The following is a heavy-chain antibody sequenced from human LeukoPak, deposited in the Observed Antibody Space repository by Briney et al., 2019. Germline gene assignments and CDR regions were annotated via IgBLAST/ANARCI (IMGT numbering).Heavy chain of an antibody. V-gene: IGHV3-30*18. CDR1: GFTFSSYG. CDR3: AKGLGSSWINWFDP. Sequence: GGSLRLSCAASGFTFSSYGMHWVRQAPGKGLEWVTVISYDGSNKYYADSVKGRFTISRDNSKNTLYLQMNSLRAEDTAVYYCAKGLGSSWINWFDPWGQGTLVTVSS. CDR2: ISYDGSNK. J-gene: IGHJ5*02. D-gene: IGHD6-13*01.